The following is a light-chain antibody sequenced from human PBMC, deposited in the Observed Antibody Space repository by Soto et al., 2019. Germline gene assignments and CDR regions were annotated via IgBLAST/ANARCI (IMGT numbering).Light chain of an antibody. V-gene: IGKV3-11*01. Sequence: EIVMTQSPATLSVSPGERATLSCRASHSVRSDLAWYQQKPGQSPRLLIYDVSNRATGIPARFSGGGSGTDFTLTITSLEPEDFAVYFCHQRYNWPRVTFGQGTRLEIK. CDR2: DVS. CDR1: HSVRSD. CDR3: HQRYNWPRVT. J-gene: IGKJ5*01.